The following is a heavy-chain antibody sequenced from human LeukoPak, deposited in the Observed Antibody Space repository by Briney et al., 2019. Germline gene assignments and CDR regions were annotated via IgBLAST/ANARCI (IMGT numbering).Heavy chain of an antibody. J-gene: IGHJ6*02. CDR2: INPNSGGT. CDR1: GYTFTGYY. V-gene: IGHV1-2*06. CDR3: AIPLGSSNYYYGMDV. Sequence: GASVKVSCKASGYTFTGYYMHWVRQAPGQGLEWMGRINPNSGGTNYAQKFQGRVTMTRDTSISTAYMELSRLRSDDTAVYYCAIPLGSSNYYYGMDVWGQGTTVTVFS. D-gene: IGHD2-2*01.